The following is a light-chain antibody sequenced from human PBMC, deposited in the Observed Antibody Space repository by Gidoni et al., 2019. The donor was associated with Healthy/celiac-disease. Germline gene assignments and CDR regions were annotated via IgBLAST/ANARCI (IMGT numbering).Light chain of an antibody. Sequence: DIQMTQSPSSLSASVGDRVTITCRASQSISSYLNWNQQKPGKAPKLLIYAASSLQSGVPSRFSGSGSGTDFTLTISSLQPEDFATYDCQQSYSTPRCTFGQGTKVEIK. CDR3: QQSYSTPRCT. CDR1: QSISSY. CDR2: AAS. J-gene: IGKJ1*01. V-gene: IGKV1-39*01.